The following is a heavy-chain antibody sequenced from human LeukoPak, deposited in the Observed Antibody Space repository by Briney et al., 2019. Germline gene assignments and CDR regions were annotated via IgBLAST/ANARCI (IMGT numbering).Heavy chain of an antibody. V-gene: IGHV3-23*01. CDR1: GFTFSSYA. CDR2: ISTGGST. Sequence: PGGSLRLSCAASGFTFSSYAMSWVRQAPGKGLEWVTGISTGGSTYYLDSVKGRFTISRDNSKNTLYLQMNSLRADDTAVYYCAKSYYYDSRGSYYLGYWGQVTLVTVSS. D-gene: IGHD3-22*01. J-gene: IGHJ4*02. CDR3: AKSYYYDSRGSYYLGY.